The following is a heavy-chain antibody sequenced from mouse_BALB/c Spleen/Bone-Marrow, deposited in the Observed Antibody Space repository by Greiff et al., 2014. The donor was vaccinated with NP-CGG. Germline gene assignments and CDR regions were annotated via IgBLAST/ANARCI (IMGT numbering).Heavy chain of an antibody. CDR3: TRRRGNYYYFDY. D-gene: IGHD2-1*01. CDR2: IYPGSGST. V-gene: IGHV1S22*01. J-gene: IGHJ2*01. CDR1: GYTFTSYW. Sequence: LQQSGSELVRPGASVKLSCKASGYTFTSYWMHWVKQRPGQGLEWIGIIYPGSGSTNYDEKFKSKATLTVDTSSSTAYMQLSSLTSEDSAVYYCTRRRGNYYYFDYWGQGTTLTVSS.